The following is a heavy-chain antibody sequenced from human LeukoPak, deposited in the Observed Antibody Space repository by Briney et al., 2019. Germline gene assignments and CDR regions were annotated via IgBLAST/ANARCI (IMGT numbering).Heavy chain of an antibody. CDR2: ISYDGSNK. V-gene: IGHV3-30-3*01. Sequence: GGSLRLSCAASGFTFSSYAMHWVRQAPGKGLEWVAAISYDGSNKYYADSVKGRFTISRDNSKNTLYLQMNSLRAEDTAVYYCARSGENVIYFDYWGQGTLVTVSS. D-gene: IGHD4-17*01. CDR1: GFTFSSYA. J-gene: IGHJ4*02. CDR3: ARSGENVIYFDY.